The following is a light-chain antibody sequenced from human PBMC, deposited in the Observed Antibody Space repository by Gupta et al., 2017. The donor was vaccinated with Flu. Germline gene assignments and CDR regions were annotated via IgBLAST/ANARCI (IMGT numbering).Light chain of an antibody. Sequence: GQPAWIYCYGEIGANEDVYWSQQKTGKAPGLVIYRADERPSGITARFSGSSSGNTATLSIGGFQAEDEADYYCSSNARSSTYMIFGGGTKLTVL. CDR1: IGANED. CDR2: RAD. J-gene: IGLJ2*01. V-gene: IGLV3-25*03. CDR3: SSNARSSTYMI.